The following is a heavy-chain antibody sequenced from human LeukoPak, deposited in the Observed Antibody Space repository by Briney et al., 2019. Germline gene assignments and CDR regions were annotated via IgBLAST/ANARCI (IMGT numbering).Heavy chain of an antibody. V-gene: IGHV3-48*04. CDR1: GFTFSSYS. CDR3: VRDSHYYDTTDPKYRLDY. CDR2: ISSGGSPM. J-gene: IGHJ4*02. D-gene: IGHD3-22*01. Sequence: GGSLRLSCAASGFTFSSYSMNWIRQSPGKGLEWVAYISSGGSPMYYVDSVKGRSTISRDNAKNSLYLEIHSLRVEDTGVYYCVRDSHYYDTTDPKYRLDYWGQGTLVSVSS.